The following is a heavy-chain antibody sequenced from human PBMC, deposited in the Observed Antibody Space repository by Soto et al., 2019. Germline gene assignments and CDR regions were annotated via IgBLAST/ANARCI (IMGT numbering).Heavy chain of an antibody. J-gene: IGHJ4*02. V-gene: IGHV1-69*01. D-gene: IGHD5-12*01. CDR2: IIPIFGTA. Sequence: QVQLVQSGAEVKKPGSSVKDYCKASGGTSSSYAITWVRQAPRQGLEWMGGIIPIFGTAHYAQKFQGRVTITADESTSTAYMELSSLRSEDTAVYYCARSVEMATNYFDYWGQGTLVTVSS. CDR3: ARSVEMATNYFDY. CDR1: GGTSSSYA.